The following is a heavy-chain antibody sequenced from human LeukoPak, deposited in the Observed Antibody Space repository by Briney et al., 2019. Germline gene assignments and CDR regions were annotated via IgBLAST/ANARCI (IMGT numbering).Heavy chain of an antibody. Sequence: PGGSLRLSCAASGFTFSRYAMSWVRQAPGKGLEWVSALSGSGSTTYYADSVKGRFTISRDNSKNTVLLQMNSLRVEDTAVYYCAKAGYSSSWPFDYWGQGTQVTVSS. V-gene: IGHV3-23*01. D-gene: IGHD6-13*01. CDR3: AKAGYSSSWPFDY. CDR1: GFTFSRYA. J-gene: IGHJ4*02. CDR2: LSGSGSTT.